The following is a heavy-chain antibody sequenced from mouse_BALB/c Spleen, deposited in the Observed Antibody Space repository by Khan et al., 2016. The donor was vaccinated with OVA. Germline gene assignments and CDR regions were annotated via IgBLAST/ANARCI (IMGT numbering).Heavy chain of an antibody. CDR2: ISDGGSYT. CDR3: ARGYYGDPFAY. J-gene: IGHJ3*01. D-gene: IGHD2-13*01. CDR1: GFTFSDYY. V-gene: IGHV5-4*02. Sequence: EVELVESGGGLVKPGGSLKLSCAASGFTFSDYYMYWVRQTPEKRLEWVATISDGGSYTYYPDIVKGRFTIYRDDAKNNLFLQMSSLKAEDTAMYYCARGYYGDPFAYWGQGTLVTVSA.